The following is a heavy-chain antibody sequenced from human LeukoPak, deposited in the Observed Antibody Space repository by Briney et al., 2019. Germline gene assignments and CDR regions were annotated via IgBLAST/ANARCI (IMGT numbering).Heavy chain of an antibody. D-gene: IGHD6-6*01. J-gene: IGHJ5*02. Sequence: GGSLRLSCAASGFTFSNYAMSWVRQAPGKGLEWVSAISGSGGSTYYADSVKGRFTISRDNSKNTLYLQMNSLRAEDTAVYYCAREWEYGSSHPWGQGTLVTLSS. CDR2: ISGSGGST. CDR1: GFTFSNYA. CDR3: AREWEYGSSHP. V-gene: IGHV3-23*01.